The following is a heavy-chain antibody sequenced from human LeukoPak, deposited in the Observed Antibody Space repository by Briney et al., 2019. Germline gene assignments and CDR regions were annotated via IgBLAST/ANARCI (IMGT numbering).Heavy chain of an antibody. CDR3: ARDGYCSSTSCWAMYYYYGMDV. V-gene: IGHV3-21*01. CDR2: ISSSSSYI. D-gene: IGHD2-2*03. Sequence: GGSLRLSSAASGFTFSSYSMNWVRQAPGKGLEWVSSISSSSSYIYYADSVKGRFTISRDNAKNSLYLQMNSLRAEDTAVYYCARDGYCSSTSCWAMYYYYGMDVWGKGTTVTVSS. J-gene: IGHJ6*04. CDR1: GFTFSSYS.